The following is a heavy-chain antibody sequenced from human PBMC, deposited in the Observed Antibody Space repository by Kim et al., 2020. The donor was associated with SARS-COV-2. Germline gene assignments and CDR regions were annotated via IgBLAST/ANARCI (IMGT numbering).Heavy chain of an antibody. CDR1: GFTFSVYS. D-gene: IGHD3-3*01. CDR2: IGADGSVA. Sequence: GGSLRLSCTVSGFTFSVYSMTWVRQAPGKGLEWVSVIGADGSVAHYADSVRGRFTISRDNSKNTVYLQMNSLRAEDTAIFYCAKHVQFGVESFDYRGQG. V-gene: IGHV3-23*01. CDR3: AKHVQFGVESFDY. J-gene: IGHJ4*02.